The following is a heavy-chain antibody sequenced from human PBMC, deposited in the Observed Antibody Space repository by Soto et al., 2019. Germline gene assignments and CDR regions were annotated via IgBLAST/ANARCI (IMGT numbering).Heavy chain of an antibody. CDR1: GFTFSSYA. V-gene: IGHV3-30-3*01. CDR3: ARDVQQWLYQLDAFDI. J-gene: IGHJ3*02. CDR2: ISYDGSNK. Sequence: QVQLVESGGGVVQPGRSLRLSCAASGFTFSSYAMHWVRQAPGKGLEWVAVISYDGSNKYYADSVKGRFTISRDNSKNTLYLQMNSLRAEDTAVYYCARDVQQWLYQLDAFDIWGQGTMVTVSS. D-gene: IGHD6-19*01.